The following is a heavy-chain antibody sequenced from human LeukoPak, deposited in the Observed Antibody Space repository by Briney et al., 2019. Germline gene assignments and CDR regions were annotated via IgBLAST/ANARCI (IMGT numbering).Heavy chain of an antibody. CDR3: ARDWYYDTSGYLHY. CDR2: IWHDGTNQ. D-gene: IGHD3-22*01. J-gene: IGHJ4*02. CDR1: GFTFNRYG. V-gene: IGHV3-33*01. Sequence: GGSLRLSCAASGFTFNRYGMHWVRQAPGKGLGWVAFIWHDGTNQSYADSVKGRFTISRDNSKKMLYVQMSSLRVEDTAVYYCARDWYYDTSGYLHYWGQGTLVTVSS.